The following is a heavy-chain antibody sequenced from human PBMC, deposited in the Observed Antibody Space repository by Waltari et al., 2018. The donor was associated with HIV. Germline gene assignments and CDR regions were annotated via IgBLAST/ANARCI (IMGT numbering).Heavy chain of an antibody. CDR1: GYSFTSYW. CDR2: IYPGDADT. V-gene: IGHV5-51*03. Sequence: EVQLVQSGAEVKKPGESLKISCKASGYSFTSYWIGWVRQMPGKGLEWMGNIYPGDADTRYSPSFQGQVTISADKSISTAYLQWSSLKASDTAMYYCATSRSTYYDTGGYFDYWGQGTLVTVSS. CDR3: ATSRSTYYDTGGYFDY. J-gene: IGHJ4*02. D-gene: IGHD3-22*01.